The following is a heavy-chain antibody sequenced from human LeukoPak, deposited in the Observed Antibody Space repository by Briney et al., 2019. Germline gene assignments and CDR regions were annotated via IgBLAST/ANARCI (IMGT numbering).Heavy chain of an antibody. CDR3: TRGSYGDYEY. V-gene: IGHV3-21*01. CDR1: RFTFSSYT. CDR2: IDPSSTYI. J-gene: IGHJ4*02. Sequence: SGGSLRLSCSASRFTFSSYTMNWVRQAPGKGLEWVSSIDPSSTYIYYADSVKGRFTISRDNAQNSLYLQMNSLRAEDTAVYYCTRGSYGDYEYWGQGTLVTVSS. D-gene: IGHD4-17*01.